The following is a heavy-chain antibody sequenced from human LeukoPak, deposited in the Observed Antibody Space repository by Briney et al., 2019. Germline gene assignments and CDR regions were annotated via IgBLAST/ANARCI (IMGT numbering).Heavy chain of an antibody. Sequence: SQTLSLTCTVSGGSISSGSYYWSWIRQPAGKGLEWIGRIYTSGSTNYNPSLKSRVTISVDTSKNQLSRKLSSVTAADTAVYYCARDQGDYDYVWGSYDWGQGTLVTVSS. V-gene: IGHV4-61*02. CDR2: IYTSGST. CDR3: ARDQGDYDYVWGSYD. CDR1: GGSISSGSYY. D-gene: IGHD3-16*01. J-gene: IGHJ4*02.